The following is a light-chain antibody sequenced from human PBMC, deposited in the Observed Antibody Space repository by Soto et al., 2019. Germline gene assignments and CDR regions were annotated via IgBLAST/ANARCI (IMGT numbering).Light chain of an antibody. CDR3: QQCGSLPGT. CDR1: QTVNGNY. CDR2: GTS. Sequence: ETGLTQSPGTLSLSPGERATLSCRASQTVNGNYLGWYQQKPGQAPRLLIYGTSSRATGIPDRFSGSGSGTDFTLTISRLEPEDFAVYYCQQCGSLPGTFGQGTRVDIK. V-gene: IGKV3-20*01. J-gene: IGKJ1*01.